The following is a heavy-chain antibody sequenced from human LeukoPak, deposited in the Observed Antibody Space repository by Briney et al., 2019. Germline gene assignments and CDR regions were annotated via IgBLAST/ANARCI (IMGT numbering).Heavy chain of an antibody. Sequence: PSETLSLTCTVSDDSISTNSYYWTWIRQPPGKGLEWVASLHYSGTPYYSPSLSSRISIFVDTSKRQFSLQVRSVTASDTAMYYCSRGDDSYKQGNFWGRGTLVTVSS. CDR1: DDSISTNSYY. D-gene: IGHD5-24*01. J-gene: IGHJ4*02. V-gene: IGHV4-39*01. CDR2: LHYSGTP. CDR3: SRGDDSYKQGNF.